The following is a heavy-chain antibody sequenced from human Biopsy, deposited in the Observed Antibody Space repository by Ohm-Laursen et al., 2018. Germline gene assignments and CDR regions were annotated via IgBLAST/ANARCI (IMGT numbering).Heavy chain of an antibody. J-gene: IGHJ4*02. CDR1: GKTFSDYQ. Sequence: TLSLTCAVFGKTFSDYQWSWIRQPPGKGLEWIGQINQSGTTNYNPSLKSRVSISADASKYEFSLRLTSVTAADTALYYCARRLVYRVFDSWAKGTLVTVSS. V-gene: IGHV4-34*01. CDR3: ARRLVYRVFDS. D-gene: IGHD5/OR15-5a*01. CDR2: INQSGTT.